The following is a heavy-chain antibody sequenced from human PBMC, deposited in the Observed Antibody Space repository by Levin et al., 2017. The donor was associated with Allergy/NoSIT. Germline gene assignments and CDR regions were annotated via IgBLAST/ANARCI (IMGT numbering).Heavy chain of an antibody. V-gene: IGHV3-74*01. CDR2: INSDGSST. J-gene: IGHJ4*02. D-gene: IGHD3-16*01. CDR1: GFTFSSYW. Sequence: GGSLRLSCAASGFTFSSYWMHWVRQAPGKGLVWVSRINSDGSSTTYADSVKGRFTISRDNAKNTLYLQMNSLTAEDTAVYYCAKGGGKVFDYWGQGTLVTVSS. CDR3: AKGGGKVFDY.